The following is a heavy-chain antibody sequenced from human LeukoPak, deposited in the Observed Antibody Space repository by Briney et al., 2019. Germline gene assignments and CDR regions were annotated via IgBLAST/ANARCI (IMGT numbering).Heavy chain of an antibody. D-gene: IGHD2-21*02. V-gene: IGHV3-23*01. Sequence: PGGALRLSCVASGFAFSSYAMSWVRQAPGKGLEWVSVISGSAGSSFSADSVKGRFTISRDNSKNTLYLQMNSLRVEDTAVYYCAKESAYCGSDCRSLSDHWGQGTPVTVSS. CDR3: AKESAYCGSDCRSLSDH. CDR2: ISGSAGSS. CDR1: GFAFSSYA. J-gene: IGHJ4*02.